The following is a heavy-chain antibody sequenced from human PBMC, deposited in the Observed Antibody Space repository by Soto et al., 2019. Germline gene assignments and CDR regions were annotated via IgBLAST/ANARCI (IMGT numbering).Heavy chain of an antibody. V-gene: IGHV3-23*01. CDR1: GFTFSSYA. D-gene: IGHD6-13*01. Sequence: EVQLLESGGGLVQPGGSLRLSCAASGFTFSSYAMNWVRQAPGKGLEWVSVISGSDGSTYYADSVKGRFTISRDKSKNTLKLQMNSLRAEDTAVYYCARRSSSWYFDYWGQGTLVTVSS. CDR2: ISGSDGST. J-gene: IGHJ4*02. CDR3: ARRSSSWYFDY.